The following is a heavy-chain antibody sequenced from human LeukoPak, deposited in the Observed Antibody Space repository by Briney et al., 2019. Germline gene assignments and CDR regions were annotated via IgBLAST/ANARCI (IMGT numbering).Heavy chain of an antibody. Sequence: SETLSLTCTVSGGSISSYYWSWIRQPAGKGLEWIGRIYTSGSTNYNPSLKSRVTMSVDTSKNQFSLKLSSVTAADTAVYYCARGPGIAARGYWYFDLWGRGTLVTVSS. D-gene: IGHD6-6*01. J-gene: IGHJ2*01. CDR1: GGSISSYY. CDR3: ARGPGIAARGYWYFDL. V-gene: IGHV4-4*07. CDR2: IYTSGST.